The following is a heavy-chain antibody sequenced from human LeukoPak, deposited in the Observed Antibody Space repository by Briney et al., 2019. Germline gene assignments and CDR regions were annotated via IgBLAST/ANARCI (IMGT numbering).Heavy chain of an antibody. CDR1: GFTFSDYY. Sequence: PGGSLRPSCAASGFTFSDYYMSWIRQAPGKGLEWVSYISSSSSYTNYADSVKGRFTISRDNAKNSLYLQMNSLRAEDTAVCYCARSGSSSPNNWFDPWGQGTLVTVSS. D-gene: IGHD6-6*01. CDR3: ARSGSSSPNNWFDP. V-gene: IGHV3-11*06. CDR2: ISSSSSYT. J-gene: IGHJ5*02.